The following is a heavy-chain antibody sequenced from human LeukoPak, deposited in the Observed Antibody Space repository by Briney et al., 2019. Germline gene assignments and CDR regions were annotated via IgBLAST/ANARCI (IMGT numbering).Heavy chain of an antibody. CDR2: ISGSGDNT. CDR3: AKGSYYDSSGSFYFGY. CDR1: GFTFSSYA. J-gene: IGHJ4*02. V-gene: IGHV3-23*01. Sequence: GGSLRLSCAGSGFTFSSYAMSWVRQAPGKGLEWVSGISGSGDNTYYADSVKGRFTISRDNSKNTLYVQVNSLGTEDTAAYYCAKGSYYDSSGSFYFGYWGQGTLVTVSS. D-gene: IGHD3-22*01.